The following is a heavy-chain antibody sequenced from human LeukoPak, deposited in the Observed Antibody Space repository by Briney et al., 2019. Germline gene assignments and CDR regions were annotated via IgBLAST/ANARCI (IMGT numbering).Heavy chain of an antibody. D-gene: IGHD2-15*01. Sequence: GGSLRLSCAASGFTFSSSAMSWVRQAPGKGLDWVSAISNNGGYTYYADSVQGRFTISRDNSKSTLCLQMNSLRAEDTAVYYCAKQLGYCSDGSCYFPYWGQGTLVTVSS. CDR1: GFTFSSSA. V-gene: IGHV3-23*01. CDR2: ISNNGGYT. CDR3: AKQLGYCSDGSCYFPY. J-gene: IGHJ4*02.